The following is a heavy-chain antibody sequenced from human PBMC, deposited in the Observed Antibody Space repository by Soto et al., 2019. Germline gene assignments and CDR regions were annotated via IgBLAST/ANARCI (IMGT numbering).Heavy chain of an antibody. Sequence: GGSLRLSCAASGFTFSSYAMHWVRQAPGKGLEWVAVISYDGSNKYCADSVKGRFTISRDNSKNTLYLQMNSLRTEDTAVYYCARDRLRYNWNDFPYYYYGMDVWGQGTTVTVS. CDR1: GFTFSSYA. V-gene: IGHV3-30-3*01. CDR2: ISYDGSNK. J-gene: IGHJ6*02. D-gene: IGHD1-1*01. CDR3: ARDRLRYNWNDFPYYYYGMDV.